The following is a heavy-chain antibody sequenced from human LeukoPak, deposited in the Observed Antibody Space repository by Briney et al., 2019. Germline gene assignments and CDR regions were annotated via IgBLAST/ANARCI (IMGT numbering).Heavy chain of an antibody. CDR1: GFTFSTYA. J-gene: IGHJ4*02. Sequence: GGSLRLSCAASGFTFSTYAMSWVRQAPGRGLGWVSAISGNGGTTYYADSVKGRFTISRDNSKNTLYLQMNSLRAEDTAVYYCARTASGGYFYFDYWGQGTLVTVSS. CDR3: ARTASGGYFYFDY. D-gene: IGHD3-22*01. CDR2: ISGNGGTT. V-gene: IGHV3-23*01.